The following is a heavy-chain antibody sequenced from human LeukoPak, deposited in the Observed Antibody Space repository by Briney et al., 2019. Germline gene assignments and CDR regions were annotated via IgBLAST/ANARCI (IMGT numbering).Heavy chain of an antibody. V-gene: IGHV3-23*01. Sequence: GGSLRLSCAASGFTFSSYAMSWVRQAPGKGLEWVSAISGSGGSTYYADSMKGRFTISRDNSKNTLYLQMNSLRAEDTAVYYCAKSAYDSSGYYFLADAFDIWGQGTMVTVSS. CDR1: GFTFSSYA. CDR3: AKSAYDSSGYYFLADAFDI. CDR2: ISGSGGST. J-gene: IGHJ3*02. D-gene: IGHD3-22*01.